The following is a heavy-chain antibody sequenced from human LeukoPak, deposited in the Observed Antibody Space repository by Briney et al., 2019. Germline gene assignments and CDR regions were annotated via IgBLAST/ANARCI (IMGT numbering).Heavy chain of an antibody. CDR3: ARAGIAAAAGTFDY. V-gene: IGHV3-21*01. CDR1: GFIFSDYS. Sequence: GGSLRLSCAASGFIFSDYSMSWVRQAPGKGLEWVSSISSSSSYIYYADSVKGRFTISRDNAKNSLYLQMNSLRAEDTAVYYCARAGIAAAAGTFDYWGQGTLVTVSS. J-gene: IGHJ4*02. CDR2: ISSSSSYI. D-gene: IGHD6-13*01.